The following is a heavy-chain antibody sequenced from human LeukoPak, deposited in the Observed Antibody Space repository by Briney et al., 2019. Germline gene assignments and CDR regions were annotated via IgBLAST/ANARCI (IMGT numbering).Heavy chain of an antibody. V-gene: IGHV3-9*01. D-gene: IGHD6-13*01. CDR3: AKIPDAAGSTDGFDI. Sequence: PGGSLRLSCAASGFTFDDFAMHWVRQAPGKGLEWVSGISLNSVYIGYADSVKGRFTISRDNAKNSLYLQMNSLRPEDTALYFCAKIPDAAGSTDGFDIWGQGTMVTVSS. CDR1: GFTFDDFA. J-gene: IGHJ3*02. CDR2: ISLNSVYI.